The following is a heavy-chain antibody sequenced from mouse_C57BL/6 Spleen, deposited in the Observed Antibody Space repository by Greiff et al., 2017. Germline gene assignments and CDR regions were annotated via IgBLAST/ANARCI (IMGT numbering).Heavy chain of an antibody. CDR2: ISYSGSP. Sequence: EVKLQQSGPGLAKPSQTLSLTCSVTGYSITSDYWHWIRKFPGHKLEYMGYISYSGSPYYNPSLKSRISITRDTSKNQYYLQLNSVTTEDTATYYCARSLLSTGYFDYWGQGTTLTVSS. CDR1: GYSITSDY. CDR3: ARSLLSTGYFDY. J-gene: IGHJ2*01. D-gene: IGHD2-1*01. V-gene: IGHV3-8*01.